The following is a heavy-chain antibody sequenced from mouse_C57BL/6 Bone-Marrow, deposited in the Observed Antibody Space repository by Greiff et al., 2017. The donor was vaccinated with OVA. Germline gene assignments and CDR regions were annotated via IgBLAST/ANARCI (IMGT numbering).Heavy chain of an antibody. V-gene: IGHV1-82*01. CDR1: GYAFSSSW. J-gene: IGHJ3*01. D-gene: IGHD1-1*01. CDR3: GRSSYRFAY. Sequence: QVQLQQSGPELVKPGASVKISCKASGYAFSSSWMNWVKQRPGKGLEWIGRIYPGDGDPNYNGMFKGKATLTADKSSSRAYMQLSSLTSEDSAVYFCGRSSYRFAYWGQGTLVTVSA. CDR2: IYPGDGDP.